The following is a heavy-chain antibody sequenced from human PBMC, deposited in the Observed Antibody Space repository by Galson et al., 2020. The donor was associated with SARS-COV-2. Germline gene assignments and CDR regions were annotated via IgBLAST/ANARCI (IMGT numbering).Heavy chain of an antibody. D-gene: IGHD3-22*01. CDR1: GYSISSGYY. Sequence: SETLSLTCAVSGYSISSGYYWGWIRQPPGKGLEWIGSIYHSGSTYYNPSLKSRVTISVDTSKNQFSLKLSSVTAADTAVYYCARDGPYYYDSSGYYGSDGMDVWGQGTTVTVSS. J-gene: IGHJ6*02. CDR2: IYHSGST. V-gene: IGHV4-38-2*02. CDR3: ARDGPYYYDSSGYYGSDGMDV.